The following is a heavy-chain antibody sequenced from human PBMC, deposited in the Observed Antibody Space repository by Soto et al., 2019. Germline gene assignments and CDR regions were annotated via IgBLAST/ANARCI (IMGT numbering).Heavy chain of an antibody. J-gene: IGHJ4*02. Sequence: SETLSLTCTVSGGSISSGGYYWSWIRQHPGKGLEWIGYIYYSGSTYYNPSLKSRVTISVDTSKNQFSLKLSSVTAADTAVFFCARSILEGPEIFDYWGQGTLVPVSS. CDR1: GGSISSGGYY. CDR3: ARSILEGPEIFDY. D-gene: IGHD2-2*01. V-gene: IGHV4-31*03. CDR2: IYYSGST.